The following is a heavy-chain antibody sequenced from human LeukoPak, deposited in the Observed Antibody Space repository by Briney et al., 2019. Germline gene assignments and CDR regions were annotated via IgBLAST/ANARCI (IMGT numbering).Heavy chain of an antibody. CDR2: ITGSGGRT. Sequence: GGSLRLSCAASGFTFSSYAMNWVRQAPGKGLEWVSAITGSGGRTYYADPVKGRFTISRDNSKNTLYLQMNSLRAEDTAIYYCAKEYTGTFSPFPSYFDYWGQRTLVTVSS. CDR1: GFTFSSYA. J-gene: IGHJ4*02. D-gene: IGHD1-26*01. V-gene: IGHV3-23*01. CDR3: AKEYTGTFSPFPSYFDY.